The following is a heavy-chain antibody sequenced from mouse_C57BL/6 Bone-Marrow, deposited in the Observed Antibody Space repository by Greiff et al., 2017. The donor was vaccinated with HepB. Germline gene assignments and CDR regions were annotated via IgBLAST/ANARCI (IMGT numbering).Heavy chain of an antibody. CDR2: IDPENGDT. Sequence: VQLQQSGAELVRPGASVKLSCTASGFNIKDYYMHWVKQRPEQGLEWIGLIDPENGDTEYASKFQGKATLTADKSSNTAYLQLSSLTSEDTAVYYCTTWDYNYYAIDYWGQGTSVTVSS. CDR1: GFNIKDYY. D-gene: IGHD2-4*01. J-gene: IGHJ4*01. V-gene: IGHV14-4*01. CDR3: TTWDYNYYAIDY.